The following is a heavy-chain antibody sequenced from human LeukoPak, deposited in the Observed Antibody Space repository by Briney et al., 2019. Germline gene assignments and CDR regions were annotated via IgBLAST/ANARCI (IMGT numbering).Heavy chain of an antibody. CDR1: GGSFSGYY. D-gene: IGHD6-13*01. J-gene: IGHJ6*03. Sequence: SETLSLTCAVYGGSFSGYYWSWIRQPPGKGLEWIGEINHSGSTNYNPSLKSRVTISVDTSKNQFSLKLSSVTAADTAVYYCARVCSWYSNRLYYYYYYMDVWGKGTTVTISS. CDR3: ARVCSWYSNRLYYYYYYMDV. CDR2: INHSGST. V-gene: IGHV4-34*01.